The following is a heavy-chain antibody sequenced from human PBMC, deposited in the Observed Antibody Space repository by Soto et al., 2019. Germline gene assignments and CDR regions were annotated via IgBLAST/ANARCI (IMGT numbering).Heavy chain of an antibody. D-gene: IGHD2-15*01. CDR1: GFTFRTYT. CDR3: ARDRGYDAHDYYYNAMDV. Sequence: GALRLSCVASGFTFRTYTMNWVRQAPGKGLEWVSGIRGFSPYTFYAESVKGRFTISRDNAKNSLYLQMNSLGVEDTAVYYCARDRGYDAHDYYYNAMDVWGQGTTVTVSS. J-gene: IGHJ6*02. V-gene: IGHV3-21*01. CDR2: IRGFSPYT.